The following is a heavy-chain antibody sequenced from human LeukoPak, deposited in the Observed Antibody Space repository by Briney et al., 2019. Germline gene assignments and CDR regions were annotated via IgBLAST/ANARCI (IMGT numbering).Heavy chain of an antibody. V-gene: IGHV3-66*01. CDR3: AREYYDSSGYPCNDY. Sequence: GGSLRLSCAASGFTDSSNYMSGVRQAPGKGRECGSVIYSGGSTYYADSVEGRFTISRNNSKNTLYLQMNSLSAEDTAVYYRAREYYDSSGYPCNDYWGQGTLVTVSS. CDR1: GFTDSSNY. D-gene: IGHD3-22*01. J-gene: IGHJ4*02. CDR2: IYSGGST.